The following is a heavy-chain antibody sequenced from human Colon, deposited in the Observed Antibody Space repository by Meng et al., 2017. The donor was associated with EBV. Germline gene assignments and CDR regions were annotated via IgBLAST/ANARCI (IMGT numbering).Heavy chain of an antibody. J-gene: IGHJ2*01. V-gene: IGHV7-4-1*02. CDR2: INTHTGNP. CDR1: GYTFINYA. CDR3: ARGGPYPDSSGFRWYFDL. D-gene: IGHD3-22*01. Sequence: QLQGVQAGVELMKPGASVKVSCKASGYTFINYANNWVRQAPGQGLEWMGWINTHTGNPTHGQGFTGRFVLSSDTSVSTANLQISSLKAEDTAAYYCARGGPYPDSSGFRWYFDLWGRGTLVTVSS.